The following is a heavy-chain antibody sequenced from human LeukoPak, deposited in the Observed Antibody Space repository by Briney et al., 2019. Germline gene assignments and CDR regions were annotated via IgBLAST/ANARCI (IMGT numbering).Heavy chain of an antibody. CDR3: ARAQYYFGSSAYYY. Sequence: GGSLRLSCAASGFSVSTNYMSWVRQAPGKGLEWVSVIYSGGSTYYADSVKGRFTISRDNSKNTLFLQMNTLRAEDTAVYYCARAQYYFGSSAYYYWGQGTLVTVSS. CDR1: GFSVSTNY. D-gene: IGHD3-22*01. V-gene: IGHV3-53*01. CDR2: IYSGGST. J-gene: IGHJ4*02.